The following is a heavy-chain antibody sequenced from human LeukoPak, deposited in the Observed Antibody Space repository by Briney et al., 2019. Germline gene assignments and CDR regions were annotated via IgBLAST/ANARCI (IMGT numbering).Heavy chain of an antibody. CDR3: ARDPEWDLLVRYFDF. CDR1: GFTVSSNY. V-gene: IGHV3-11*04. J-gene: IGHJ4*02. CDR2: ISSSGDTV. Sequence: PGGSLRLSCAASGFTVSSNYMSWVRQAPGKGLEWVSYISSSGDTVYYADSVKGRFTISRDNAKNSLYLQMNSLRVDDTAVYYCARDPEWDLLVRYFDFWGQGTLVTVSS. D-gene: IGHD1-26*01.